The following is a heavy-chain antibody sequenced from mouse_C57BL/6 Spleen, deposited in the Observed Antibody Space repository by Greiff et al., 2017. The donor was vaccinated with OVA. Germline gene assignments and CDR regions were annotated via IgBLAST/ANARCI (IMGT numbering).Heavy chain of an antibody. Sequence: QVTLKESGPGILQPSQTLSLTCSFSGFSLRTFGMGVGWIRQPSGKGLEWLAHIWWDDDKYYNPALKSRLTISKDTSKNQVFLKIANVDTADTATYYCARMAYYSNLWYFDVWGTGTTVTVSS. CDR1: GFSLRTFGMG. D-gene: IGHD2-5*01. J-gene: IGHJ1*03. CDR2: IWWDDDK. CDR3: ARMAYYSNLWYFDV. V-gene: IGHV8-8*01.